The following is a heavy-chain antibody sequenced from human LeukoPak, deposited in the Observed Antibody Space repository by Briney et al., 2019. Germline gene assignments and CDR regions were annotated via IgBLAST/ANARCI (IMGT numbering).Heavy chain of an antibody. J-gene: IGHJ4*02. CDR3: ATADYYDSSGYSDY. D-gene: IGHD3-22*01. CDR1: GGTFSSYA. Sequence: SVKVSCKASGGTFSSYAISWVRQAPGQGLEWMGRIIPILGIANYAQKFQGRVTITADKSTSTAYMELSSLRSEDTAVYYCATADYYDSSGYSDYWGQGTLVTVSS. V-gene: IGHV1-69*04. CDR2: IIPILGIA.